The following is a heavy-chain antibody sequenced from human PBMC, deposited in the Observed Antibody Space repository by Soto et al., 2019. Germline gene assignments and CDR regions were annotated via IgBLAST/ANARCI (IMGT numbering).Heavy chain of an antibody. J-gene: IGHJ6*02. D-gene: IGHD6-13*01. CDR3: AGEYSSSWGYYYYGMDV. CDR2: ISYDGSNK. Sequence: GGSLRLSCAASGFTFSSYAMHWVRQAPGKGLGWVAVISYDGSNKYYADSVKGRFTISRDNSKNTLYLQMNSLRAEDTAVYYCAGEYSSSWGYYYYGMDVWGQGTTVTVSS. CDR1: GFTFSSYA. V-gene: IGHV3-30-3*01.